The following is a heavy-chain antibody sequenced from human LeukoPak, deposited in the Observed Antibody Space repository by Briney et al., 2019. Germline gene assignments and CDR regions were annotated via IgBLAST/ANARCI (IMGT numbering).Heavy chain of an antibody. CDR3: ARTRYDYSNYREN. CDR1: GFSLSTSGMR. V-gene: IGHV2-70*04. CDR2: IDWDDDK. D-gene: IGHD4-11*01. J-gene: IGHJ4*02. Sequence: SGPTLVNPTQTLTLTCTFSGFSLSTSGMRVSWIRQPSGKALEWLARIDWDDDKFYSTSLKTTLTISKVTSKNQVVLTMTNMDPVDAATYYCARTRYDYSNYRENWGQGTLVTVSS.